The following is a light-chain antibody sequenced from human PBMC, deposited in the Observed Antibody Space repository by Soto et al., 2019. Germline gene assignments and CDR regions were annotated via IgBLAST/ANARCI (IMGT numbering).Light chain of an antibody. CDR3: QQSYSTPQLT. J-gene: IGKJ4*01. CDR1: QSIGIY. Sequence: DIQMTQSPSSLSASVGDRVTITCRASQSIGIYLNWYQQKPGKAPKLLIYAASNLQSGVPSRFSGSGSGTDFTLTISSLQPEDSATHYCQQSYSTPQLTFGGGTKVEIK. V-gene: IGKV1-39*01. CDR2: AAS.